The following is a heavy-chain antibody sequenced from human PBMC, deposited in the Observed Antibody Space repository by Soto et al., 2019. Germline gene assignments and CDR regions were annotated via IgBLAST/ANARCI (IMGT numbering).Heavy chain of an antibody. J-gene: IGHJ4*02. CDR1: GYTFTSYG. CDR3: ARDVFGELLYSDTNDY. D-gene: IGHD3-10*01. CDR2: ISAYNGNT. V-gene: IGHV1-18*01. Sequence: ASVKVSCKASGYTFTSYGISWVRQAPGQGLEWMGWISAYNGNTNYAQKLQGRVTMTTDTSTSTAYMELRSLRSDDTAVYYCARDVFGELLYSDTNDYWGQGTLVTVSS.